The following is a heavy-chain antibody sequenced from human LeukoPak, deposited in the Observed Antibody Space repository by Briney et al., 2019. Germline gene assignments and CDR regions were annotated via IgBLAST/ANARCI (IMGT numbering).Heavy chain of an antibody. V-gene: IGHV3-30*02. Sequence: GGSLRLSCAASRIIFSGYGMHWVRQAPGKGLEWVALIRYDGSNKYYADSVKGRFTISRDNSKNTLYLQMNSLRGEDTAVYYCAKVGSGWYGVDYWGQGTLVTVSS. J-gene: IGHJ4*02. CDR2: IRYDGSNK. D-gene: IGHD6-19*01. CDR1: RIIFSGYG. CDR3: AKVGSGWYGVDY.